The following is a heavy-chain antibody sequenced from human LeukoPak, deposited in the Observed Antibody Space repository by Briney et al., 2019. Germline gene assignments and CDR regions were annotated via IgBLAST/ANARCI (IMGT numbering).Heavy chain of an antibody. Sequence: SETLSLTCAVYGGSFSAYYWSWIRQPPGKGLEWIGELIHSGGTKYNPSLKSRVTISVDTSKNQLSLKMSSVTAADTAVYYCASCGGDCYSRIDAFDIWSQGTTVTVSS. V-gene: IGHV4-34*12. CDR3: ASCGGDCYSRIDAFDI. CDR2: LIHSGGT. D-gene: IGHD2-21*02. CDR1: GGSFSAYY. J-gene: IGHJ3*02.